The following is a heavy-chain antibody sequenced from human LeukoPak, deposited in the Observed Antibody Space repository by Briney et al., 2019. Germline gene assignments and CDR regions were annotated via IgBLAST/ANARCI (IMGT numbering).Heavy chain of an antibody. CDR2: IRSKAYGGTT. CDR1: GYTFGDYG. CDR3: TRGDYYDSSGYYLLFDY. J-gene: IGHJ4*02. D-gene: IGHD3-22*01. Sequence: PGGSLRLSCIGSGYTFGDYGMSWVRQAPGKGLEWVGFIRSKAYGGTTEYAASVKGRFTISRDDSRSIAYLQMNSLKTEDTAVYYCTRGDYYDSSGYYLLFDYWGQGTLVTVSS. V-gene: IGHV3-49*04.